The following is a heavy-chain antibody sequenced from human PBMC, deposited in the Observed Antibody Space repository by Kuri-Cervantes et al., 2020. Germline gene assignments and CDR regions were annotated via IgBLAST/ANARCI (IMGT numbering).Heavy chain of an antibody. CDR2: ISWDGGST. CDR3: VREDSR. J-gene: IGHJ3*01. V-gene: IGHV3-43D*04. D-gene: IGHD2-15*01. Sequence: GESLKISCAASGFTFDDYAMHWVRQAPGKGLEWVSLISWDGGSTYYADSVKGRFTISGDNSKNSLYLQMNSLRAEDTAVYYCVREDSRWGQGTMVTVSS. CDR1: GFTFDDYA.